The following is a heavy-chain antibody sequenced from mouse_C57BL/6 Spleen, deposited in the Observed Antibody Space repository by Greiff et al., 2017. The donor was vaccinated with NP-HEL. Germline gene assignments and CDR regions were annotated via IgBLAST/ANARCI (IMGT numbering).Heavy chain of an antibody. CDR3: ARGGLYSNLYAMDY. Sequence: QVQLKESGAELVRPGTSVKMSCKASGYTFTNYWIGWAKQRPGHGLEWIGDIYPGGGYTNYNEKFKGKATLTAYKSSSTAYMQFSSLTSEDSAIYYCARGGLYSNLYAMDYWGQGTSVTVSS. V-gene: IGHV1-63*01. CDR2: IYPGGGYT. CDR1: GYTFTNYW. D-gene: IGHD2-5*01. J-gene: IGHJ4*01.